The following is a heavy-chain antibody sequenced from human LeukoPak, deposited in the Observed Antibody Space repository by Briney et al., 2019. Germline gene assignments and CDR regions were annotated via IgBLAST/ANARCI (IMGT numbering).Heavy chain of an antibody. CDR3: ATWLTDYYYYYMDV. Sequence: SQTLSLTCTVSGGSISSGDYYWSWIRQPPGKGLEWIGYIYYSGSTYYNPSLKSRVTISVDTSKNQFSLKLSSVTAADTAVYYCATWLTDYYYYYMDVWGKGTTVTVSS. CDR2: IYYSGST. CDR1: GGSISSGDYY. V-gene: IGHV4-30-4*08. J-gene: IGHJ6*03. D-gene: IGHD1-14*01.